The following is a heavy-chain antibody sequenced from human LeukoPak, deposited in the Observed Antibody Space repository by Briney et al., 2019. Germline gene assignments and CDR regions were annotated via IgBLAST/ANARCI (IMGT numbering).Heavy chain of an antibody. D-gene: IGHD5-24*01. Sequence: XETLSLTCTVSGGSISSSSYYWSWIRQPPGKGLEWIGYIYYSGSTNYNPSLTSRVAISVDTSKNQFSLKLSSVTAADTAIYYCARHPRDDYNFAFDIWGQGTMVTVSS. J-gene: IGHJ3*02. V-gene: IGHV4-61*05. CDR3: ARHPRDDYNFAFDI. CDR2: IYYSGST. CDR1: GGSISSSSYY.